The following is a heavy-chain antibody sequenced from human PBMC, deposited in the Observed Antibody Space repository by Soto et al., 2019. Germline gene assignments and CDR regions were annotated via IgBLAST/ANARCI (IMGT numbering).Heavy chain of an antibody. CDR1: GFTFSSYG. V-gene: IGHV3-30*18. J-gene: IGHJ6*02. CDR2: ISYDGSNK. D-gene: IGHD6-6*01. CDR3: AKEPSSQGGGSYYYGMDV. Sequence: QVQLVESGGGVVQPGRSLRLSCAASGFTFSSYGMHWVRQAPGKGLEWVAVISYDGSNKYYADSVKGRFTISRDNSKNKMYLKMNSLRAEDTAVYYCAKEPSSQGGGSYYYGMDVWGQGTTVTVSS.